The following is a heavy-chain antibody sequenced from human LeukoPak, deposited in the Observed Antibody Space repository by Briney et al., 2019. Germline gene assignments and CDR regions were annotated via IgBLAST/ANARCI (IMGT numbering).Heavy chain of an antibody. D-gene: IGHD5-18*01. V-gene: IGHV3-30*02. J-gene: IGHJ4*02. CDR1: GFTFSSYG. Sequence: GGSLRLSCAASGFTFSSYGMHWVRQAPGKGLEWVAFIRYDGSNKYYADSVKGRFTISRDNSKNTLYLQMNSLRSDDTAVYYCAREQLWLRNPDYWGQGTLVTVSS. CDR3: AREQLWLRNPDY. CDR2: IRYDGSNK.